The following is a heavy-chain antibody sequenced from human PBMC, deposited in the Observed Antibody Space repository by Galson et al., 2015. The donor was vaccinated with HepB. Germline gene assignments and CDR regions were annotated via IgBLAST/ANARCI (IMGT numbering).Heavy chain of an antibody. J-gene: IGHJ6*02. D-gene: IGHD1-26*01. CDR1: GFTFSSYG. CDR2: IWYDGSNK. V-gene: IGHV3-33*01. CDR3: ARTPTRATTVYYYYNMDV. Sequence: LRLSCAASGFTFSSYGMHWVRQAPGKGLAWVAFIWYDGSNKYYADSVKGRFTISRDNYKNTLYLQVNRLKVEDTAVYYCARTPTRATTVYYYYNMDVWGQGTTVTVSS.